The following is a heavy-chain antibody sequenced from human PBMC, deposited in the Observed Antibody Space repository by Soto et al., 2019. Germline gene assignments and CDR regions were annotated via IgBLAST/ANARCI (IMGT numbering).Heavy chain of an antibody. CDR3: ARDRGRSWPYNWFDP. Sequence: SETLSLTCTVSGGSISSYYWIWIRQPPGKGLEWIGYIYYSGSTNYNPSLKSRVTISVDTSKNQFSLKLSSVTAADTAVYYCARDRGRSWPYNWFDPWGQGTLVTVS. J-gene: IGHJ5*02. CDR1: GGSISSYY. V-gene: IGHV4-59*01. CDR2: IYYSGST. D-gene: IGHD6-13*01.